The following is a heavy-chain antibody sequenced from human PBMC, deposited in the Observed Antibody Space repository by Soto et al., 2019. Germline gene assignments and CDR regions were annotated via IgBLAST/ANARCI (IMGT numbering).Heavy chain of an antibody. Sequence: LRLSCAASGFTLSSFAIHWVRLSPGKGLEWVATTSYDGLNTFYGESVRGRFSISRDTSKNTLFLQMDSLKTEDTAVYFCAKSSSGLRDYFDSWGRGTLVTVPQ. CDR3: AKSSSGLRDYFDS. CDR2: TSYDGLNT. CDR1: GFTLSSFA. V-gene: IGHV3-30-3*02. D-gene: IGHD3-10*01. J-gene: IGHJ4*02.